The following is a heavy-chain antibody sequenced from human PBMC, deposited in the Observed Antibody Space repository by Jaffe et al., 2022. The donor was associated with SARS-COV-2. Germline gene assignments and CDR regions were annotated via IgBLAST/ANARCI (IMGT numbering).Heavy chain of an antibody. CDR2: IYYSGST. CDR3: ARDRIAVARFYYGMDV. CDR1: GGSISSGGYY. Sequence: QVQLQESGPGLVKPSQTLSLTCTVSGGSISSGGYYWSWIRQHPGKGLEWIGYIYYSGSTYYNPSLKSRVTISVDTSKNQFSLKLSSVTAADTAVYYCARDRIAVARFYYGMDVWGQGTTVTVSS. V-gene: IGHV4-31*03. J-gene: IGHJ6*02. D-gene: IGHD6-19*01.